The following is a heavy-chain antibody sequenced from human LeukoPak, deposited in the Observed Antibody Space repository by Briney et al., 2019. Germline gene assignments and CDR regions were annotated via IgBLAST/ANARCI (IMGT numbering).Heavy chain of an antibody. Sequence: PSETLSLTCAVYGGSFSGYYWSWIRQPPGKGLEWIGEINHSGSTNYNPSLKSRVTISVDTSKNQFSLKLSSVTAADTAVYYCARGRTEWIQLWYYYYMDVWGKGTTVTVSS. CDR1: GGSFSGYY. J-gene: IGHJ6*03. D-gene: IGHD5-18*01. V-gene: IGHV4-34*01. CDR3: ARGRTEWIQLWYYYYMDV. CDR2: INHSGST.